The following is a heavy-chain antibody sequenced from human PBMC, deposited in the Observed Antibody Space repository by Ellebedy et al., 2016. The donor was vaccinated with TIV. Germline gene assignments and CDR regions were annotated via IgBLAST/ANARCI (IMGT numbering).Heavy chain of an antibody. J-gene: IGHJ6*02. Sequence: GGSLRLXXAASEFTFSYYSMNWVRQAAGKGLEWISYIVGTGTTTYYADSVKGRFTISRDNSKNTLYLQMSSLRAEDTAVYYCVKDSYVTDVWGQGTTVTVSS. CDR1: EFTFSYYS. V-gene: IGHV3-48*01. CDR2: IVGTGTTT. CDR3: VKDSYVTDV.